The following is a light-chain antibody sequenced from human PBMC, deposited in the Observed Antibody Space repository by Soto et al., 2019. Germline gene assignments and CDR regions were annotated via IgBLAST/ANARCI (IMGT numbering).Light chain of an antibody. CDR1: QSGSSSY. J-gene: IGKJ5*01. CDR3: QLYGNSPH. Sequence: IVLTQSPGLLSLSPGERATLSWRARQSGSSSYLAWYQQKPGQAPRLLIYASSNRATGIPDRFSGSASGTDFTLTINRLEPEDFAVYYCQLYGNSPHFGQGTRLEIK. V-gene: IGKV3-20*01. CDR2: ASS.